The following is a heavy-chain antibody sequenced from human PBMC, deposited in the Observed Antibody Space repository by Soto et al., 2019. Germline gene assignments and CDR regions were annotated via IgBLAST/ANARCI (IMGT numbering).Heavy chain of an antibody. CDR1: GGIFSTYA. Sequence: QVQLVQSGAEVKKPGSSVKVSCKASGGIFSTYAISWLRQAPGHGIEWMGGIIPILGTPNYAQRFQGRVTITADESTSTAYMELSRMRSENTAVYYCARDRDDYGAGNYYNRMDFWGQGTLVTVSS. V-gene: IGHV1-69*01. CDR2: IIPILGTP. J-gene: IGHJ4*02. D-gene: IGHD3-10*01. CDR3: ARDRDDYGAGNYYNRMDF.